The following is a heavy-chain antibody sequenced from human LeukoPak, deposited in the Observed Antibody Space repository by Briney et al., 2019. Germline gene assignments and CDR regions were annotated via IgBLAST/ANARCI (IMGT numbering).Heavy chain of an antibody. CDR2: IYYSGST. Sequence: SETLSLTCTVSGGSISSSSYYWGWIRQPPGKGLEWIGSIYYSGSTYYNPSLKSRVTISVDRSKNQFSLKLSSVTAADTAVYYCARWAVPAAPPYYFDYWGQGTLVTVSS. CDR3: ARWAVPAAPPYYFDY. J-gene: IGHJ4*02. V-gene: IGHV4-39*07. CDR1: GGSISSSSYY. D-gene: IGHD2-2*01.